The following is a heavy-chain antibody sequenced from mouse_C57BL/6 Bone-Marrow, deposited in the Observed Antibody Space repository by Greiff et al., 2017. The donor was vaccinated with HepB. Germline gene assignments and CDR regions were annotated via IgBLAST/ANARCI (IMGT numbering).Heavy chain of an antibody. Sequence: EVKVVESGEGLVKPGGSLKLSCAASGFTFSSYAMSWVRQTPEKRLEWVAYISSGGDYIYYADTVKGRFTISRDNARNTLYLQMSSLKSEDTAMYYCTIDGTAQATLFDYWGQGTTLTVSS. CDR3: TIDGTAQATLFDY. D-gene: IGHD3-2*02. CDR2: ISSGGDYI. J-gene: IGHJ2*01. CDR1: GFTFSSYA. V-gene: IGHV5-9-1*02.